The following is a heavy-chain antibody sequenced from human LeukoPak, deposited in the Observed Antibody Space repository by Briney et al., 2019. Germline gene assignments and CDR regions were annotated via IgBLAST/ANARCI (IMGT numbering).Heavy chain of an antibody. V-gene: IGHV1-2*02. D-gene: IGHD2-2*01. J-gene: IGHJ6*03. CDR2: INPNSGGT. CDR3: ARGLLGYCSSTSCPNYYYMDV. CDR1: GYTFTGYY. Sequence: GASVKVSCKASGYTFTGYYMHWVQQAPGQGLEWMGWINPNSGGTNYAQKFQGRVTMTRDTSISTAYMELSRLRSDDTAVYYCARGLLGYCSSTSCPNYYYMDVWGKGTTVTVSS.